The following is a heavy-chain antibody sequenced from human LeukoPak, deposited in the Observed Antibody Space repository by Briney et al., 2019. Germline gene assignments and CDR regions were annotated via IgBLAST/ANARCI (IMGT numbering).Heavy chain of an antibody. D-gene: IGHD3-22*01. CDR2: ITPYSGGT. Sequence: ASVKVSFKPSGYTFSAFYIHWVRQAPGQGLEWMGWITPYSGGTNYAPRFQDRVTMTWDTSIGTANMELSGLKSDDTAVYYCARDRADNFDSSGYYPDGLDIWGQGTMVTVS. CDR1: GYTFSAFY. J-gene: IGHJ3*02. CDR3: ARDRADNFDSSGYYPDGLDI. V-gene: IGHV1-2*02.